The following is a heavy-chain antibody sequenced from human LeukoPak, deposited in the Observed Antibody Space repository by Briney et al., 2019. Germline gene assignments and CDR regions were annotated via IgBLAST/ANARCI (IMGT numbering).Heavy chain of an antibody. CDR1: GSSISSSNW. J-gene: IGHJ4*02. CDR2: IYYSGST. Sequence: SETLSLTCTVSGSSISSSNWWGWTRQPPGKGLEWIGYIYYSGSTYYNPSLKSRVTMSVDTSKNQISLKLSSVTAVDTAVYYCARTQAYCSSTSCYPFDYWGQGTLVTVSS. CDR3: ARTQAYCSSTSCYPFDY. D-gene: IGHD2-2*01. V-gene: IGHV4-28*01.